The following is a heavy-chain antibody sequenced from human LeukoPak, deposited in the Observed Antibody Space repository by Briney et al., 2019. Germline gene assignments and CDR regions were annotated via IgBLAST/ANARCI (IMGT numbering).Heavy chain of an antibody. V-gene: IGHV4-34*01. D-gene: IGHD3-10*01. CDR2: INHSGST. CDR1: GGSFSGYY. Sequence: KPSETLSLTCAVYGGSFSGYYWSWIRQPPGKGLEWIGEINHSGSTNYNPSLKSRVTISVDTSKNQFSLKLSSVTAADTAVYYCAREGYYYGSGSYYKAGYYCYFDLGGGGPLATVSS. J-gene: IGHJ2*01. CDR3: AREGYYYGSGSYYKAGYYCYFDL.